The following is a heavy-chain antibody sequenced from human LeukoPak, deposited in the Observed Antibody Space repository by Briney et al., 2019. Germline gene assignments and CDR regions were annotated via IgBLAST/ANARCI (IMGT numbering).Heavy chain of an antibody. D-gene: IGHD6-19*01. J-gene: IGHJ4*02. CDR2: ISSSSSYT. CDR3: ASGWSTYYFDY. Sequence: GGSLRLSCAASGFTFRNYWMSWVRQAPGKGLEWVSYISSSSSYTNYADSVKGRFTISRDNAKNSLYLQMNSLRAEDTAVYYCASGWSTYYFDYWGQGTLVTVSS. CDR1: GFTFRNYW. V-gene: IGHV3-11*06.